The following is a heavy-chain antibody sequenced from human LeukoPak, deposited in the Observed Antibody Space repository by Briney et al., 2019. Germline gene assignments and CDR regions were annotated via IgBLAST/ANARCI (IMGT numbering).Heavy chain of an antibody. V-gene: IGHV4-34*01. D-gene: IGHD3-10*01. CDR3: ARGRGPYYYGSGSRAPFFDY. Sequence: SETLSLTCAVYGGSFSGYYWSWIRQPPGKGLEWIEEINHSGSTNYNPSLKSRVTISVDTSKNQFSLKLSSVTAADTAVYYCARGRGPYYYGSGSRAPFFDYWGQGTLVTVSS. J-gene: IGHJ4*02. CDR1: GGSFSGYY. CDR2: INHSGST.